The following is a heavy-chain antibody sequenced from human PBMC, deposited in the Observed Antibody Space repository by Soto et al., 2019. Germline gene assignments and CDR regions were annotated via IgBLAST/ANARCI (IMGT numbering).Heavy chain of an antibody. D-gene: IGHD2-21*01. Sequence: ESGGGVVPPGRSLRLSCAASGVTLSNFGMHWVRQAPGKGLEWVAVISRDGSTMLYADSVKGRFTISRDSSRNTLYLQMNSLRAEDTAVYHCVGEVASGYWGQGTLVTVSS. V-gene: IGHV3-30*03. CDR3: VGEVASGY. CDR2: ISRDGSTM. J-gene: IGHJ4*02. CDR1: GVTLSNFG.